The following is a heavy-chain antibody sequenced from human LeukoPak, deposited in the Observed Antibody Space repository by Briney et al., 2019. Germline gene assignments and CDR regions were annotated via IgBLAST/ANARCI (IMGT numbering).Heavy chain of an antibody. D-gene: IGHD3-9*01. CDR3: AREYTGYFP. CDR1: GFTFSNYW. Sequence: QPGGSLRLSCEASGFTFSNYWMSWVRQAPGKGMEWVANIKTDGSEKYYVDSVKGRFTISRDNAKNSLYLQMNSLRAEDTAVYYCAREYTGYFPLGQGTLVIVSS. J-gene: IGHJ5*02. CDR2: IKTDGSEK. V-gene: IGHV3-7*05.